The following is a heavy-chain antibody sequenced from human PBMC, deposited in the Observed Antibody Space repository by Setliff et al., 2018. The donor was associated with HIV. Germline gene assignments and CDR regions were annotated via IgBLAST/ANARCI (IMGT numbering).Heavy chain of an antibody. V-gene: IGHV4-4*02. CDR3: TRDWWAYGLMGS. J-gene: IGHJ5*02. Sequence: SETLSLTCDVSGVSISKNRNWWSWVRQPPGKGLEWIGEIYFNLQTNYNPAFKSRVSMGLDNAKDQFSLRLTSVTAADTAIYYYTRDWWAYGLMGSWGQGMLVTVSS. D-gene: IGHD2-15*01. CDR2: IYFNLQT. CDR1: GVSISKNRNW.